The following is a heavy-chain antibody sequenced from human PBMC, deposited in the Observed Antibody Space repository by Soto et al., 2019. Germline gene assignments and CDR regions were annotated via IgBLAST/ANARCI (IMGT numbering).Heavy chain of an antibody. CDR3: ARGSDFWSGQGYYYYGMDV. CDR1: GFTFSSYW. J-gene: IGHJ6*02. Sequence: EVQLVESGGGLVQPGGSPRLSCAASGFTFSSYWMSWVRQAPGKGLEWVANIKQDGSEKYYVDSVKGRFTISRDNAKNSLYLQMNSLRAEDTAVYYCARGSDFWSGQGYYYYGMDVWGQGTTVTVSS. V-gene: IGHV3-7*03. CDR2: IKQDGSEK. D-gene: IGHD3-3*01.